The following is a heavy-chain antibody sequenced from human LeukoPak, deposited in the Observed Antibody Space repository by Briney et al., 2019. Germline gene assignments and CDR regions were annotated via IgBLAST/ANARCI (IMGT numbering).Heavy chain of an antibody. CDR2: IKEDGSGI. CDR1: GFTFSDYW. Sequence: GGSLRLSCVVSGFTFSDYWMSWVRQAPGKGLEWVANIKEDGSGIYYVDSVEGRFTISRDNAKKSLYLQMNSLRAEDTAVYYCARGDTRGYYYRFFDYWGQGTLVTVSS. CDR3: ARGDTRGYYYRFFDY. D-gene: IGHD3-22*01. J-gene: IGHJ4*02. V-gene: IGHV3-7*01.